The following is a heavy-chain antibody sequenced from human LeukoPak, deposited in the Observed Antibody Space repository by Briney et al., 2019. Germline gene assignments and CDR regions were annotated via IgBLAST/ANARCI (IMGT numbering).Heavy chain of an antibody. CDR2: INPNSGGT. CDR3: AREYGGRPYYYYGMDA. V-gene: IGHV1-2*02. J-gene: IGHJ6*02. Sequence: ASVKVSCKASGYTFTGYYMHWVRQAPGQGLEWVGWINPNSGGTNYAQKFQGRVTMTRDTSISTAHMELSRLRSDDTAVYYCAREYGGRPYYYYGMDAWGQGTTVTVSS. D-gene: IGHD4-23*01. CDR1: GYTFTGYY.